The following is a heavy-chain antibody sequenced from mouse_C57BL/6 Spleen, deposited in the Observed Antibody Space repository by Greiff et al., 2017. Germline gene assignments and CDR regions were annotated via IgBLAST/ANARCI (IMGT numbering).Heavy chain of an antibody. CDR3: ARDQGVYYAMDY. CDR2: IGPNSGGT. CDR1: GYTFTSYW. J-gene: IGHJ4*01. V-gene: IGHV1-72*01. Sequence: QVQLQQPGAELVKPGASVKLSCEASGYTFTSYWMHWVKQRPGRGLEWIGRIGPNSGGTKYNEKFKSKATLTGDNPSITAYMQLSSVTSDDSAVSYCARDQGVYYAMDYWGQGTSVTVSS.